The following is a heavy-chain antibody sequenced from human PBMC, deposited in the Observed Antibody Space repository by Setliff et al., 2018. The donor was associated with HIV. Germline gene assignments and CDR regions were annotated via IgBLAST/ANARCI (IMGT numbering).Heavy chain of an antibody. V-gene: IGHV5-51*01. CDR1: GYGFSNHW. CDR3: ARHTIDISLLVVQDPGPFDI. D-gene: IGHD3-10*01. CDR2: IYPQDSDT. Sequence: GESLKISCTGSGYGFSNHWIGWVRQMPGGGLEWMGIIYPQDSDTRYSPSFEGHVTISADRSRNTAYLQWTALKASDTAMYYCARHTIDISLLVVQDPGPFDIWGRGTMVTV. J-gene: IGHJ3*02.